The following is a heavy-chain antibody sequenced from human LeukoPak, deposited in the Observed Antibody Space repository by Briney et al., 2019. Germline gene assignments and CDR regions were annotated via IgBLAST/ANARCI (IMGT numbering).Heavy chain of an antibody. D-gene: IGHD2-2*01. J-gene: IGHJ6*03. Sequence: PSETLSLTCTVSGYSISSSYYWGWIRPPPGKGLEWIGSIYHSGSTYYNPSLKSRVTISVDTSKNQFSLKLSSVTAADTAVYYCARALGYCSSTSCYTYYYYYYMDVWGKGTTVTISS. CDR3: ARALGYCSSTSCYTYYYYYYMDV. CDR1: GYSISSSYY. CDR2: IYHSGST. V-gene: IGHV4-38-2*02.